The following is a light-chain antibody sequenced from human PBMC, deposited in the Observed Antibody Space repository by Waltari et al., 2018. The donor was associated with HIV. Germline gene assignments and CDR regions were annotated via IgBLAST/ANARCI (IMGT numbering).Light chain of an antibody. Sequence: EEVMTQSPATLSVSPGERVTLSCRASQSVSSNLAWYQQTPGQAPRLLIYDASTRASGVPARFSGSGSGTDFTLTITSLQSEDFAVYYCQQYNNWPPWTFGQGTRVQIK. J-gene: IGKJ1*01. CDR3: QQYNNWPPWT. V-gene: IGKV3-15*01. CDR1: QSVSSN. CDR2: DAS.